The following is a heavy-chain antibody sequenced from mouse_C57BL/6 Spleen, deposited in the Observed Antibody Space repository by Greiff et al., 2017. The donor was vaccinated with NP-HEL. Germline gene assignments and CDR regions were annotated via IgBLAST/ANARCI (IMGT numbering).Heavy chain of an antibody. CDR2: INPNNGGT. CDR1: GYTFTDYY. V-gene: IGHV1-19*01. Sequence: VQLQQSGPALVKPGASVKMSCKASGYTFTDYYMNWVKQSHGKSLEWIGIINPNNGGTSYNQKFKGKATLTVDKSSNTAYMELNSLTSEDSAVYYCARDGSNWYYFDYCGQGTTLTVSS. D-gene: IGHD1-1*01. J-gene: IGHJ2*01. CDR3: ARDGSNWYYFDY.